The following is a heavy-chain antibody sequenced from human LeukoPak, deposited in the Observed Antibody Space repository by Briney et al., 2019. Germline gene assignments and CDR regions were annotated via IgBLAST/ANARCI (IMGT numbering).Heavy chain of an antibody. V-gene: IGHV4-39*07. CDR1: GGSISSSSYY. J-gene: IGHJ4*02. Sequence: PSETLSLTCTVSGGSISSSSYYWGWIRQPPGKGLEWIGSIYYSGSTYYNPSLKSRVTISVDTSKNQFSLKLSSVTAADTAVYYCARCYYDSSGGSLAVVDYWGRGTLVTVSS. CDR2: IYYSGST. D-gene: IGHD3-22*01. CDR3: ARCYYDSSGGSLAVVDY.